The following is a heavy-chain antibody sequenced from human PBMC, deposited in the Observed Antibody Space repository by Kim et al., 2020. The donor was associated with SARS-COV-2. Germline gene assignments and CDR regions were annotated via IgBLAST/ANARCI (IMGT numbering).Heavy chain of an antibody. Sequence: GGSLRLSCVASGFTFTDYSMNWVRQAPGKGLEWVASISSSLTYKYYADSVKGRFAISRDNAQKSLSLQMDSLRAEDTAVYYCARDGGYCSGGTCDYYYY. CDR2: ISSSLTYK. J-gene: IGHJ6*03. D-gene: IGHD2-15*01. CDR1: GFTFTDYS. V-gene: IGHV3-21*01. CDR3: ARDGGYCSGGTCDYYYY.